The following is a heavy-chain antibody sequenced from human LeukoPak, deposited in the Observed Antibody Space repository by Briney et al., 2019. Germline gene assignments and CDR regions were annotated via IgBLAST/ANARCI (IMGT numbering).Heavy chain of an antibody. CDR2: ISSSSSYI. Sequence: GGSLRLSCAAFGFTFSSYSMNWVRQAPGKGLEWVSSISSSSSYIYYADSVKGRFTISRDNAKNSLYLQMNSLRAEDTAVYYCARGTLEMATMYDYYYMDVWGKGTTVTVSS. D-gene: IGHD5-24*01. J-gene: IGHJ6*03. V-gene: IGHV3-21*01. CDR3: ARGTLEMATMYDYYYMDV. CDR1: GFTFSSYS.